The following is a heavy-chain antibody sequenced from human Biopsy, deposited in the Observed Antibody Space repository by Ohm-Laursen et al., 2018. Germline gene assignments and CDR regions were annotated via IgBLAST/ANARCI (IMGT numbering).Heavy chain of an antibody. V-gene: IGHV4-59*11. Sequence: PSETLSLTCTVSGGSFTGHYWSWIRQPPGKGLEWIGHISYTGYTSYKSSLKSRVTISLDTSRKHFSLRLTSLAAVDTAVYYCARGSNEYGGLYFPHWGQGTLVTVSP. CDR1: GGSFTGHY. CDR2: ISYTGYT. D-gene: IGHD4-23*01. J-gene: IGHJ1*01. CDR3: ARGSNEYGGLYFPH.